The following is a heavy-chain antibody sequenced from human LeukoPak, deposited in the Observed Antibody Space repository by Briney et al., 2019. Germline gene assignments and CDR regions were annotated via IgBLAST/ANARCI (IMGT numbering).Heavy chain of an antibody. Sequence: SETLSLTCTVSGYSISSGYYWGWIRQPPGKGLEWIGSIYHSGSTYYNPSLKSRVTISVDTSKNQFSLKLSSVTAADTAVYYCARGAAVVRGVIPWFDYWGQGTLVTVSS. CDR1: GYSISSGYY. CDR3: ARGAAVVRGVIPWFDY. V-gene: IGHV4-38-2*02. J-gene: IGHJ4*02. D-gene: IGHD3-10*01. CDR2: IYHSGST.